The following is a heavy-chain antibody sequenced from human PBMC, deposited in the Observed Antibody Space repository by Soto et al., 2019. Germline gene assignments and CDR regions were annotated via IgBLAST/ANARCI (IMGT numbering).Heavy chain of an antibody. D-gene: IGHD4-17*01. CDR3: ARLGVTTYYGMDV. CDR2: IYYSGST. CDR1: GGSISSSSNY. V-gene: IGHV4-39*01. Sequence: PSETLSLTCTVSGGSISSSSNYWGWIRQPPGKGLEWIGSIYYSGSTYYNPSLKSRVTISVDTSKNQFSLKLSSVTAADTAVYYCARLGVTTYYGMDVWGQGTTVTVSS. J-gene: IGHJ6*02.